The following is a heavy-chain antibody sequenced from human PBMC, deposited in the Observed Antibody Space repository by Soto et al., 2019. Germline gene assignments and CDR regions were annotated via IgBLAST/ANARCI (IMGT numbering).Heavy chain of an antibody. CDR3: TTDLSVVTVTTEY. Sequence: PGGSLRLSCAASGFTFSNAWMSWVRQAPGKGLEWVGRIKSKTDGGTTDYAAPVKGRFTISRDDSKNTLYLQMNSLKTEDTAVYYCTTDLSVVTVTTEYWGQGTLVTVSS. J-gene: IGHJ4*02. CDR2: IKSKTDGGTT. D-gene: IGHD4-17*01. V-gene: IGHV3-15*01. CDR1: GFTFSNAW.